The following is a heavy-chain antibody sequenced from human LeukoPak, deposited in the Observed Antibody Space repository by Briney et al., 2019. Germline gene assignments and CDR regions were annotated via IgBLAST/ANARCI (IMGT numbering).Heavy chain of an antibody. D-gene: IGHD3-22*01. V-gene: IGHV1-2*04. CDR3: ARSYDSSVYYDY. J-gene: IGHJ4*02. CDR1: GYTFTGYY. CDR2: INPNSGGT. Sequence: EASVKVSCKASGYTFTGYYMHWVRQAPGQGLEWMGWINPNSGGTNYAQNLQGWVTMTRDTSISTAYMELSGLRSDDTAVYYCARSYDSSVYYDYWGQGTLVTVSS.